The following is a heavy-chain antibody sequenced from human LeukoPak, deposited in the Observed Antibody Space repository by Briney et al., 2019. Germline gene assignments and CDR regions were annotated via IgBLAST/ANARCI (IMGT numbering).Heavy chain of an antibody. CDR1: GFTFSSYG. D-gene: IGHD6-19*01. Sequence: PGGSLRLSCAASGFTFSSYGMHWVRQAPGKGLEWVAVIWYDGSNKYYADSVKGRFTISRDNSKNTLYLQMNSLRAEDTAVYYCARRILLDSSGLVDADYWGQGTLVTVSS. CDR3: ARRILLDSSGLVDADY. CDR2: IWYDGSNK. V-gene: IGHV3-33*01. J-gene: IGHJ4*02.